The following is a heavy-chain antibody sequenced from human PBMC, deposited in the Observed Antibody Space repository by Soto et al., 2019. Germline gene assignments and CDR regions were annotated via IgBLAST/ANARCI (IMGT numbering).Heavy chain of an antibody. J-gene: IGHJ4*02. Sequence: QVQLQESGPGLVKASQTLSLTCTVSGGSISSGDYYWSWIRQPPGKGLEWIGYIYYSGSSYYNPSLQNRVTISVDTSKNRFSLNLSSVTAADTAVYYCARSRKSGYFKYIDYWGQGTLVTVSS. V-gene: IGHV4-30-4*01. CDR3: ARSRKSGYFKYIDY. CDR1: GGSISSGDYY. D-gene: IGHD3-3*01. CDR2: IYYSGSS.